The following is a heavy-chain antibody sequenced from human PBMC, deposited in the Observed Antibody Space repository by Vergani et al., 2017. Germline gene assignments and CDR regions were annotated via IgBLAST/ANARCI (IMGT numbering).Heavy chain of an antibody. D-gene: IGHD5-24*01. Sequence: QVQLQESGPGLVKPSQTLSLTCSVSGDSINNGSYYWSWSRQPAGKGLEWIGRISISGNTDYNSSLKRRISMSVETSKNQFSLKVNSLTAADTAVYYCARDQRWGHSLDRWGQGTLVTVSS. J-gene: IGHJ5*02. CDR3: ARDQRWGHSLDR. V-gene: IGHV4-61*02. CDR1: GDSINNGSYY. CDR2: ISISGNT.